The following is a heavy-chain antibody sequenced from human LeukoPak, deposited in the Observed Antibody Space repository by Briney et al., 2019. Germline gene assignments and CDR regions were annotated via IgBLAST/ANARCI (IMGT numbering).Heavy chain of an antibody. V-gene: IGHV4-59*08. J-gene: IGHJ4*02. CDR2: IYYSGST. CDR1: GGSISSYY. D-gene: IGHD1-26*01. CDR3: ARSGGGWHSGSYYRIDY. Sequence: SETLSLTCTVSGGSISSYYWSWIRQPPGKGLEWIGYIYYSGSTYYNPSLKSRVTISVDTSKNQFSLKLSSVTAADTAVYYCARSGGGWHSGSYYRIDYWGQGTLVTVSS.